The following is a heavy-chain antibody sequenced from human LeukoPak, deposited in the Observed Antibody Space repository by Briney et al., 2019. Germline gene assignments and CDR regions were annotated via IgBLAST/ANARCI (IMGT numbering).Heavy chain of an antibody. CDR1: GGSISTYY. CDR2: VYFTGST. CDR3: ARGPFPNYYGSGSFEI. D-gene: IGHD3-10*01. V-gene: IGHV4-59*12. J-gene: IGHJ4*02. Sequence: PSETLSLTCTVSGGSISTYYWSWLRRPPGKGLEWVGYVYFTGSTKYNPSLKTRVTISLDTSNNQFSLNLRSVTAADTAVYYCARGPFPNYYGSGSFEIWGQGALVTVSS.